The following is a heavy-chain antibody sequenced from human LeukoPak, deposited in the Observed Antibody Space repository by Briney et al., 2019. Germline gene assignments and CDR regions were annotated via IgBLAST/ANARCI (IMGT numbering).Heavy chain of an antibody. J-gene: IGHJ5*02. CDR3: ARDLGYSGFDWAP. D-gene: IGHD5-12*01. V-gene: IGHV4-38-2*02. CDR1: GYSISSGYY. CDR2: IYSSGNT. Sequence: SATLSLTCTVSGYSISSGYYWGWIRQPPGKRLEWVGSIYSSGNTYYNPTLKSRVTISVDTSKNQFSLNLTSVTAADAAVYYCARDLGYSGFDWAPWGQGTLVTVSS.